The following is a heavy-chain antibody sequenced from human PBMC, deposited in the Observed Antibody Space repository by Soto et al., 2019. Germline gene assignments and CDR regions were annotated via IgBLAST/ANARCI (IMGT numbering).Heavy chain of an antibody. V-gene: IGHV6-1*01. J-gene: IGHJ4*02. CDR1: GDSVSDNSAA. CDR2: TYYRSKWYS. CDR3: VREGYSSSYDFDY. D-gene: IGHD6-6*01. Sequence: QVQLQQSGPGLVRPSQTLSLTCAISGDSVSDNSAAWNWIRQSPSRGLEWLGRTYYRSKWYSDYAVSLQGRMSINADPSRNQFSLQLYSVTPEDTAVYYCVREGYSSSYDFDYWGQGTLVTVSS.